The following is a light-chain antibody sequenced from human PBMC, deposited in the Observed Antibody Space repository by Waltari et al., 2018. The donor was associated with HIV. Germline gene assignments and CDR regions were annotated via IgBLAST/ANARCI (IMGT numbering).Light chain of an antibody. CDR1: SLRNYY. J-gene: IGLJ2*01. CDR2: GQN. CDR3: NSRDSSGNPVV. Sequence: SSELTQDPAVSVALGQTVRITCQGDSLRNYYSSWYQQKPGQDPVLVIYGQNNRPSGIPDRFPGSSSGNTASLTITGAQAEDEADYYCNSRDSSGNPVVFGGGTKLTVL. V-gene: IGLV3-19*01.